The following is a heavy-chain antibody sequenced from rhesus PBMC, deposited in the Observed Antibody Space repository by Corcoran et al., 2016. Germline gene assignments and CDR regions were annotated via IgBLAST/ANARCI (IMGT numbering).Heavy chain of an antibody. CDR3: TRGDYNFWTGYSDYFDF. CDR2: ISRASTDI. J-gene: IGHJ4*01. CDR1: GFTFSDYY. D-gene: IGHD3-3*01. Sequence: EVQLVESGGGLVPPGGSLRLSCAASGFTFSDYYMTWVRQAPGKGLEWVSSISRASTDIYYTDSVKGRFTASRDNAKNSLSLQMNGLKTEDTAVYYCTRGDYNFWTGYSDYFDFWGQGVLVTVSA. V-gene: IGHV3S16*01.